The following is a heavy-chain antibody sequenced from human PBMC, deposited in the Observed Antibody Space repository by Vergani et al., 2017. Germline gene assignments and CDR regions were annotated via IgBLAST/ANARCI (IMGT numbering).Heavy chain of an antibody. V-gene: IGHV1-2*02. CDR1: GYTFTGYY. Sequence: QVHLVQSGAEVEKPGASVRVSCQASGYTFTGYYMHWVRQAPGQGLEWMGWINPNNSGTYYAREFQGRVTMTRDRSINTAYMELSSLTSDGTAWDFCARAPTGTTLGDIWGQGTLVTVSS. CDR2: INPNNSGT. CDR3: ARAPTGTTLGDI. D-gene: IGHD1-1*01. J-gene: IGHJ4*02.